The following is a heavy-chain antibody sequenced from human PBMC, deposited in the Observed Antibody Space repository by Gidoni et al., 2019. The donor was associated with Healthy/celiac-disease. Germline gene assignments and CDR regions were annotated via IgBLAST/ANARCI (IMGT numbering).Heavy chain of an antibody. V-gene: IGHV3-23*01. D-gene: IGHD2-15*01. CDR3: AKHGVNCSGGSCYSPYYYYMDV. Sequence: EVQLLESGGGLVQPGGSLRLSCAASGFTFSSYAMSWVRQAPGKGLEWVSAISGSGGSTYYADSVKGRFTISRDNSKNTLYLQMNSLRAEDTAVYYCAKHGVNCSGGSCYSPYYYYMDVWGKGTTVTVSS. CDR1: GFTFSSYA. J-gene: IGHJ6*03. CDR2: ISGSGGST.